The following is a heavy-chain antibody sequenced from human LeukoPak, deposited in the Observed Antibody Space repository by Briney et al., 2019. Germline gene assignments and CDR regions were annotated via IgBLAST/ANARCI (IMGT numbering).Heavy chain of an antibody. V-gene: IGHV1-69*04. Sequence: GASVKVSCKASGGTFSSYAISWVRQAPGQGLEWMGRIIPILGIANYAQKFQGRVTITADESTSTAYMELSSLRSEDTAVYYCARSSRRDGYNYHYWGQGTLVTVSS. CDR1: GGTFSSYA. D-gene: IGHD5-24*01. J-gene: IGHJ4*02. CDR2: IIPILGIA. CDR3: ARSSRRDGYNYHY.